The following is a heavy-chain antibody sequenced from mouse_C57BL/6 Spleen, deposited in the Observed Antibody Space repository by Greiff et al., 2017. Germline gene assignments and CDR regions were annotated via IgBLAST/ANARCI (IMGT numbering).Heavy chain of an antibody. Sequence: QVQLQQSGPELVKPGASVKISCKASGYAFSSSWMNWVKQRPGKGLEWIGRIYPGDGDTNYNGKFKGKATLTADKSSSTAYMQLSSLTSEDSAVYFCARGIDSSGYDYWGQGTLVTVSA. J-gene: IGHJ3*01. V-gene: IGHV1-82*01. CDR2: IYPGDGDT. CDR1: GYAFSSSW. CDR3: ARGIDSSGYDY. D-gene: IGHD3-2*02.